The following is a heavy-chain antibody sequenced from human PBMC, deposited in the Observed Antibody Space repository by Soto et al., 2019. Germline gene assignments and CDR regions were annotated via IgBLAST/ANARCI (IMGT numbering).Heavy chain of an antibody. V-gene: IGHV3-30*18. J-gene: IGHJ3*02. Sequence: PDGYLRLSCAASGFTFSSYGMHWVRQAPGKGLEWVAVISYDGSNKYYADSVKGRFTISRDNSKNTLYLQMNSLRAEDTAVYYCAKAPYGFDAFDIWGQGTMVTV. CDR1: GFTFSSYG. CDR2: ISYDGSNK. D-gene: IGHD3-16*01. CDR3: AKAPYGFDAFDI.